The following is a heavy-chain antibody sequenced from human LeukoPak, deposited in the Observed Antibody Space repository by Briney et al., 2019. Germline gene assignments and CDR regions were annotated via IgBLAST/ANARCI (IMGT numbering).Heavy chain of an antibody. J-gene: IGHJ4*02. CDR1: GGSISSSSYY. CDR3: ARGIVVSGSDY. CDR2: IYYSGST. D-gene: IGHD2-15*01. V-gene: IGHV4-39*07. Sequence: SETLSLTCTVSGGSISSSSYYWGWIRQPPGKGLEWIGSIYYSGSTYYNPSLKSRVTISVDTSKNQFSLKLSSVTAADTAVYYCARGIVVSGSDYWGQGTLVTVSS.